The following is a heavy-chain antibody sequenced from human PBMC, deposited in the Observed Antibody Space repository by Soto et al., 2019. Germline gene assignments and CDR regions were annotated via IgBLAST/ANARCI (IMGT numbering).Heavy chain of an antibody. Sequence: SETLSLTCTVSGGSISSSGYYWSWIRQHPGKGLEWIGYIYYSGSTYYNPSLKSRVTISVDTSKNQFSLKLSSVTAADTAVYYCAIVGDLEDSSSLSLDYWCQETLCTVSS. CDR3: AIVGDLEDSSSLSLDY. V-gene: IGHV4-31*03. CDR2: IYYSGST. J-gene: IGHJ4*02. D-gene: IGHD6-6*01. CDR1: GGSISSSGYY.